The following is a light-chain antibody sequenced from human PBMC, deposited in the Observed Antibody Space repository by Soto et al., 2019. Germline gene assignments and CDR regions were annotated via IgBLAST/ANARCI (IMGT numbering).Light chain of an antibody. CDR2: AAS. CDR1: QDISNY. V-gene: IGKV1-27*01. J-gene: IGKJ3*01. Sequence: DIQMTQSPSSLSATVGDRVTITCRASQDISNYLAWHQQKPGKVPKLLIYAASTLQPGVPSRFSGSGSGTDFTLTISSLQPEDVATYYCQKYNGAPPETFGPGTKVDTK. CDR3: QKYNGAPPET.